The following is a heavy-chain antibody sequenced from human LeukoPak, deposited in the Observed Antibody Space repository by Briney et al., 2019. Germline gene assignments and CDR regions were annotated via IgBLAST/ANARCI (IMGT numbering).Heavy chain of an antibody. D-gene: IGHD5-18*01. Sequence: PGGSLRLSCAASGFTFSAYSMNWVRQAPGKGLEWVSSISGSSTYIYYADSLKGRFTIARDNSKNSLTLQMSSLRAEDTAVYYCARGRGYNYGPPDYWGQGTLVTVSA. CDR1: GFTFSAYS. V-gene: IGHV3-21*01. CDR2: ISGSSTYI. J-gene: IGHJ4*02. CDR3: ARGRGYNYGPPDY.